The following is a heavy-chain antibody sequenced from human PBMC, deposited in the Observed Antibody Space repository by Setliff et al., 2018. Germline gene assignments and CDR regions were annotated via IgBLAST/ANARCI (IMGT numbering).Heavy chain of an antibody. J-gene: IGHJ5*02. Sequence: PSETLSLTCAVYGGSFSGYYWSWIRQPPGKGLEWIGEINHSGSTNYNPSLKSRVTISVDTSKNQFSLKLSSVTAADTAVYYCARGYSSGWYKDWFDPWGQGTLVTVSS. D-gene: IGHD6-19*01. V-gene: IGHV4-34*01. CDR2: INHSGST. CDR1: GGSFSGYY. CDR3: ARGYSSGWYKDWFDP.